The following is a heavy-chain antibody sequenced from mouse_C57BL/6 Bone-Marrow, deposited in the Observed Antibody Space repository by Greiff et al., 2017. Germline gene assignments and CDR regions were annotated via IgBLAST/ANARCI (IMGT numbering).Heavy chain of an antibody. V-gene: IGHV10-1*01. J-gene: IGHJ1*03. CDR1: GFSFNTYA. CDR3: VRHRNYYGSRWYFDV. CDR2: IRSKSNNYAT. D-gene: IGHD1-1*01. Sequence: GGGLVQPKGSLKLSCAASGFSFNTYAMNWVRQAPGKGLEWVARIRSKSNNYATYYADSVKDRFTISRDDSESMLYLQMNNLKTEDTAMYYCVRHRNYYGSRWYFDVWGTGTTVTVSS.